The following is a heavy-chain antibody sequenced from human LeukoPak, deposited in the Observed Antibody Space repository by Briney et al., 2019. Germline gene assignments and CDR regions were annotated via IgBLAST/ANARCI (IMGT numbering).Heavy chain of an antibody. CDR3: ARDLSWTVAGYMDV. J-gene: IGHJ6*03. CDR1: GFTFSSYS. V-gene: IGHV3-21*01. CDR2: ISSSSSYI. D-gene: IGHD2-15*01. Sequence: GGSLRLSCAASGFTFSSYSMNWVRQAPGKGLEWVSSISSSSSYIYYADSVKGRFTISRDNAKNSLYLQMISLRAEDTAVYYCARDLSWTVAGYMDVWGKGTTVTVSS.